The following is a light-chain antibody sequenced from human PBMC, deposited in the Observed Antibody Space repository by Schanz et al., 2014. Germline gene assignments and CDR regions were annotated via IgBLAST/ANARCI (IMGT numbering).Light chain of an antibody. V-gene: IGLV2-11*01. CDR3: AAWDDSLNVV. CDR1: SSDVGGYNH. CDR2: DVT. Sequence: QFALTQPRSVSGSPGQSVTISCTGTSSDVGGYNHVSWYQKHPGKAPKLMIYDVTKRPSGVPDRFSGSKSGNTASLTISGLQAEDEADYYCAAWDDSLNVVFGGGTKLTVL. J-gene: IGLJ2*01.